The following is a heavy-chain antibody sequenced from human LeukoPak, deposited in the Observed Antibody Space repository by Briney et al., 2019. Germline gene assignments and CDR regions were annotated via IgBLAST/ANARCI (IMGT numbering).Heavy chain of an antibody. CDR3: ASGYLGRAGTTDRLDY. D-gene: IGHD4-17*01. Sequence: ASVKVSCKASGYSFPSYGISWVRQAPGQGLEWMGWISAYNGYTNYAQKLQGRVTMTTDTSTSTAYMELRSLRSDDTAVYYCASGYLGRAGTTDRLDYWGQGTLVTVSS. J-gene: IGHJ4*02. V-gene: IGHV1-18*01. CDR2: ISAYNGYT. CDR1: GYSFPSYG.